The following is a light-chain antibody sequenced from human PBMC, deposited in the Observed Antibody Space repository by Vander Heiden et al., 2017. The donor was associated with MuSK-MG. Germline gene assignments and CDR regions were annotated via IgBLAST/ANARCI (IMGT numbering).Light chain of an antibody. Sequence: SAPTPTPSGSGSPGQAIPISCARTSRDVGSYNLCSWYQQYPGKDPKLMIYEGRKRPSGVSNRFSGSKSGNTASLTISGLQAEDEADYYGCANAGSRTWVFGGGTKLTGL. CDR3: CANAGSRTWV. CDR1: SRDVGSYNL. V-gene: IGLV2-23*01. CDR2: EGR. J-gene: IGLJ3*02.